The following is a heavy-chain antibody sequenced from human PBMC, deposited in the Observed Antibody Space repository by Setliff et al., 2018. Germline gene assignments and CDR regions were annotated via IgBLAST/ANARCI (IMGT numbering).Heavy chain of an antibody. V-gene: IGHV4-34*12. Sequence: KPSETLSLTCAVYGGSFSGYYWSWIRQPPGKRLEWIGEIIHSGSTNYNPSLKSRVTISMDTSKNQFSLKVRSVTAADTAVYYFARESRYYYDNLGTLDYWGQGTLVTVSS. D-gene: IGHD3-22*01. CDR3: ARESRYYYDNLGTLDY. CDR1: GGSFSGYY. CDR2: IIHSGST. J-gene: IGHJ4*02.